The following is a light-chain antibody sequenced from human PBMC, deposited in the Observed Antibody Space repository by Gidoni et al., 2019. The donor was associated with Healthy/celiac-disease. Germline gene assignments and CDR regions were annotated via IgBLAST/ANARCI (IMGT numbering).Light chain of an antibody. J-gene: IGLJ1*01. Sequence: QSALTQPASVSGSPGQSITIPCTGTSSDVGGYNYVSWYQQHPGKAPKLMIYEVSNRPSGVPDRFSGSKSGNTASLTISGLQAEDEADYYCSSYTSSSTPYVFGTGTKVTVL. CDR1: SSDVGGYNY. V-gene: IGLV2-14*01. CDR2: EVS. CDR3: SSYTSSSTPYV.